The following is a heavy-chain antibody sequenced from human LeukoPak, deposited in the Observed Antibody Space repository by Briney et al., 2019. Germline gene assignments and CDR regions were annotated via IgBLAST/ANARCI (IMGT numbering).Heavy chain of an antibody. CDR2: IYYSGST. J-gene: IGHJ3*02. D-gene: IGHD4-23*01. CDR3: ARDFNYGGNSGAFDI. Sequence: DYYMSWTRQPPGKGLEWIGYIYYSGSTYYNPSLKSRVTISVDTSKNQFSLKLSSVTAADTAVYYCARDFNYGGNSGAFDIWGQGTMVTVSS. CDR1: DYY. V-gene: IGHV4-30-4*08.